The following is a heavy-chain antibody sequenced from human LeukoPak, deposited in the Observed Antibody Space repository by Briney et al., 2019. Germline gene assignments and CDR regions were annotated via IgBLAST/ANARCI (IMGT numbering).Heavy chain of an antibody. CDR2: IKQDGSEK. J-gene: IGHJ2*01. V-gene: IGHV3-7*03. Sequence: QPGGSLRLSCAASGFTFSSYWMSWVRQAPGKGLEWAANIKQDGSEKYYVDSVKGRFTISRDNAKNSLYLQMNSLRAEDTAVYYCARLIAVTGYWYFDLWGRGALVTVSS. CDR3: ARLIAVTGYWYFDL. CDR1: GFTFSSYW. D-gene: IGHD6-19*01.